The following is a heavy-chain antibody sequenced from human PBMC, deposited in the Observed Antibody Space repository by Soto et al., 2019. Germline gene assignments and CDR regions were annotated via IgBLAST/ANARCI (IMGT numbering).Heavy chain of an antibody. V-gene: IGHV4-59*01. D-gene: IGHD5-12*01. Sequence: SETLSLTCTVSGGSIRGYYWSWIRQPPGKGLEWIGYIYYSGSTNYNPSLKSRVTMSVDTSKNQFSLNLNSVTAADTAVYFCAREGGVATPIGMDVWGQGTTVTSP. CDR2: IYYSGST. J-gene: IGHJ6*02. CDR3: AREGGVATPIGMDV. CDR1: GGSIRGYY.